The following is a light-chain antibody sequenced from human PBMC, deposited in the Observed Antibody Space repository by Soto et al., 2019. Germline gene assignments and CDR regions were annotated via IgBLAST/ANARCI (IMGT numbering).Light chain of an antibody. V-gene: IGKV1-39*01. CDR2: ASY. J-gene: IGKJ2*01. CDR1: QSISSH. Sequence: DIQITQSPSSLSASLGDRVTITCRASQSISSHLTWYQHKPGRPPRLLIFASYILEGGVPSRFSGSGSDTYFTLTIDSLQPEDVATYYCQHSYITPRYTFGQGTKVEI. CDR3: QHSYITPRYT.